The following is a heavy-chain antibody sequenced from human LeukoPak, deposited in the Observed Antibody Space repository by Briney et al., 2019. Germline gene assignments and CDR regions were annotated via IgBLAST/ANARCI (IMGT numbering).Heavy chain of an antibody. CDR2: IYPGDSDT. J-gene: IGHJ6*02. D-gene: IGHD2-15*01. V-gene: IGHV5-51*01. CDR3: ARLGHCSGGSCYSPSYYYSGMDV. CDR1: GYSFTSYW. Sequence: GASLKISCKGSGYSFTSYWIGWVRQMPGKGLEWMRIIYPGDSDTRYSPSFQGQVTISVDKSSSTAYLRWSSMKASDTAMYYRARLGHCSGGSCYSPSYYYSGMDVWGQGTTVTVSS.